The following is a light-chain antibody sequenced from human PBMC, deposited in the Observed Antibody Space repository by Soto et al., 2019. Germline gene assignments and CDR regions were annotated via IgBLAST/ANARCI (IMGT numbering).Light chain of an antibody. CDR2: GAS. Sequence: EIVMTQSPATLSVSPGERATLSCRASQSITTNLVGYQQKAGQAPRLLIYGASTRATGIPARFSGSGSGTEFTLTISSLQSEDFAVYYCQQRSNWPPRVTVGQGTRLEIK. CDR3: QQRSNWPPRVT. CDR1: QSITTN. V-gene: IGKV3-15*01. J-gene: IGKJ5*01.